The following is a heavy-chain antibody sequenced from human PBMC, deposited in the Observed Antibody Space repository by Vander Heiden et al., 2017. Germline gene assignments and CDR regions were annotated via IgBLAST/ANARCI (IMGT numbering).Heavy chain of an antibody. CDR1: AFTFSSYD. J-gene: IGHJ6*02. D-gene: IGHD5-18*01. CDR3: ARDKGYSYGLNYYYYGMDV. V-gene: IGHV3-30-3*01. CDR2: IAYDGGNK. Sequence: QVQLVESGGGEVQPRRARRLSCAASAFTFSSYDMHEVRQAPGKGLEWVAVIAYDGGNKYYADSVKGRFTISRDNSKNTLYLQMNSLRAEDTAVYYCARDKGYSYGLNYYYYGMDVWGQGTTVTVSS.